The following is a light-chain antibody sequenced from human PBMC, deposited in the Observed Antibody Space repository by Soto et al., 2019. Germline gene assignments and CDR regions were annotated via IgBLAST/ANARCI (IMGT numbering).Light chain of an antibody. CDR1: QSVRSD. Sequence: EVVMTQSPATLSASPGERATLSCWASQSVRSDLAWYQQKPGQTPRLLIYGASTRAPGIPARFSGSGSGTEFTLTISSLQSEDFAVYYCQQYNNWPPITFGQGTRLEIK. J-gene: IGKJ5*01. CDR3: QQYNNWPPIT. V-gene: IGKV3-15*01. CDR2: GAS.